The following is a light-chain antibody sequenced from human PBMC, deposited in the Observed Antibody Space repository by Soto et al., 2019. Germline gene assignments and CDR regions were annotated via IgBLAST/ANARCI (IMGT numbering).Light chain of an antibody. CDR2: SAS. J-gene: IGKJ2*01. V-gene: IGKV1-8*01. Sequence: AIRMTQSPSSFSASTGDRVTITCRESRDVSTSLAWYQQRPGKAPKLLIYSASSLQSGVPANFSGSGSGTDFTLTISFLQSEDFATYYCLQYYSYPYTFGQGTKVEIK. CDR3: LQYYSYPYT. CDR1: RDVSTS.